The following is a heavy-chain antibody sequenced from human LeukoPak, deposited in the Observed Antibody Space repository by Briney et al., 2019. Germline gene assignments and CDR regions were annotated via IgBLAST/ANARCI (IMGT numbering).Heavy chain of an antibody. V-gene: IGHV1-8*01. D-gene: IGHD3-22*01. CDR2: MNPDSGDT. J-gene: IGHJ4*02. Sequence: GASVKVSCKTSGYTFTTHDITWVRQATGQGLEWMGWMNPDSGDTGYAEQFQGRVAMTRDTSISTAYMELSSLRSEDTAVYYCARGLGDYYDTSGQCYAVAAHWGQGTQVTVSS. CDR3: ARGLGDYYDTSGQCYAVAAH. CDR1: GYTFTTHD.